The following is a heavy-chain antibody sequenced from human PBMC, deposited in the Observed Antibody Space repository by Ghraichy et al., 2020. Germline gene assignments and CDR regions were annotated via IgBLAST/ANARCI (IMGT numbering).Heavy chain of an antibody. Sequence: GGSLRLSCAVSGFTFSGYWMHWVRQAPGKGLVWVSRIYSDGITTIYADSVKGRFTISRDNAKNTLYLQMNSLKAEDTAVYYCARDWRKVTFDYWGQGTLVTVSS. CDR2: IYSDGITT. D-gene: IGHD2-21*02. CDR3: ARDWRKVTFDY. CDR1: GFTFSGYW. V-gene: IGHV3-74*01. J-gene: IGHJ4*02.